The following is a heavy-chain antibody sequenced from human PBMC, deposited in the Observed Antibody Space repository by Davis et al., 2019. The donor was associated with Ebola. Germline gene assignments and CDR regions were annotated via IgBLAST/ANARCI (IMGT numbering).Heavy chain of an antibody. J-gene: IGHJ5*02. CDR3: ARAPSYRSSKWDWFDP. D-gene: IGHD1-26*01. CDR2: MNPNSGNT. CDR1: GYTFTSYD. V-gene: IGHV1-8*01. Sequence: ASVKVSCKASGYTFTSYDINWVRQATVQGLEWMGWMNPNSGNTGYAQKFQGRVTMTRNTSISTAYMELSSLRSEDTAVYYCARAPSYRSSKWDWFDPWGQGTLVTVSS.